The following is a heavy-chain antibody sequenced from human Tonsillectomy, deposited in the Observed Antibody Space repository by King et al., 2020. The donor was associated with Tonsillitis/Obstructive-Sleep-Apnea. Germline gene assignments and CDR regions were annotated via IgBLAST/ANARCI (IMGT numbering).Heavy chain of an antibody. CDR3: AGDPEWVGRLYYFDY. CDR1: GGTFSSYA. D-gene: IGHD1-26*01. V-gene: IGHV1-69*12. Sequence: QLVQSGAEVKKPGSSVKASCKASGGTFSSYAISWVRQAPGQGLEWMGGNIPIFGTANYAQKFQGGVTITADESTSTAYMERSSLRSEDTAVYYCAGDPEWVGRLYYFDYWGQGTLVTVSS. J-gene: IGHJ4*02. CDR2: NIPIFGTA.